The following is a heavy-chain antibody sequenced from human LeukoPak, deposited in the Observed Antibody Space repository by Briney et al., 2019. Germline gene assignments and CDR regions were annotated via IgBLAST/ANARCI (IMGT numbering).Heavy chain of an antibody. D-gene: IGHD3-22*01. CDR1: GYTFTSYY. J-gene: IGHJ5*02. Sequence: ASVKVSCKASGYTFTSYYMHWVRQAPGQGLEWMGIINPSGGSTSYAQKFQGRVTMTRDTSTSTVYMELSSLRSEDTAVYYCARYYYDSSGYVYHAHWFDPWGQGTLVTVSS. CDR2: INPSGGST. V-gene: IGHV1-46*01. CDR3: ARYYYDSSGYVYHAHWFDP.